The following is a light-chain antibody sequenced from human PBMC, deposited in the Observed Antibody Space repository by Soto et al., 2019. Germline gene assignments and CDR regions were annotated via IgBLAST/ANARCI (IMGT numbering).Light chain of an antibody. J-gene: IGKJ5*01. CDR1: QNVLKTSNNKNY. Sequence: DIVMTQSPDSLSVSLGERATINCKSSQNVLKTSNNKNYIAWYQQKPGQPPKLLIYWASTRESGVPDRFSGSGSGTDFTLTISRLQAEDVAVYYCQQYYNIPITFGQGTRLEIK. CDR3: QQYYNIPIT. V-gene: IGKV4-1*01. CDR2: WAS.